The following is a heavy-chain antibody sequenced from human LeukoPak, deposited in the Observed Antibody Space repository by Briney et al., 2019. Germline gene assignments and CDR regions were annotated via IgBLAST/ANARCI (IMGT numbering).Heavy chain of an antibody. D-gene: IGHD3-22*01. CDR1: GFTFSPYA. CDR3: AKGSYYDCCGSFYFGY. V-gene: IGHV3-30-3*01. Sequence: GGSLRLSCAASGFTFSPYAMHWVRQAPGKGLEWVAVLSYDGNRKYYADSVKGRFTISRDNSKNTLYVQVNSLGTEDTAAYYCAKGSYYDCCGSFYFGYWGQGTLGTVSS. J-gene: IGHJ4*02. CDR2: LSYDGNRK.